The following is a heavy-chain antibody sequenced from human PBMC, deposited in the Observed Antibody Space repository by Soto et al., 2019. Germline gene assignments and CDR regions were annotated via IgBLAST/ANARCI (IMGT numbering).Heavy chain of an antibody. CDR2: ISAYNGNR. J-gene: IGHJ6*02. V-gene: IGHV1-18*01. Sequence: GASVKVSCKASGYTFSHYGIGWVRQAPGQGLEWMGWISAYNGNRHFAEGLRGRITMTTNTTTSTADMELRSLSSDDTAVYYCARGGQECSNSRCGYIYDGMDVWGQGTTVTVSS. CDR3: ARGGQECSNSRCGYIYDGMDV. CDR1: GYTFSHYG. D-gene: IGHD5-12*01.